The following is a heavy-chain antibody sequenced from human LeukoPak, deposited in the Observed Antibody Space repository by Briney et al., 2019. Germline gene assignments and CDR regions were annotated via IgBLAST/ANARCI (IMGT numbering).Heavy chain of an antibody. V-gene: IGHV3-7*01. CDR1: GFTFSIYW. CDR3: ARSGGLIVGKFDY. J-gene: IGHJ4*02. D-gene: IGHD1-26*01. Sequence: PGGSLRLSCAASGFTFSIYWMNWVRQAPGKGLEWVANIKQDGTEKYYVDSVKGRFTISRDNAKNSLYLQMNSLRAEDTAVYYCARSGGLIVGKFDYWGQGTLVTVSS. CDR2: IKQDGTEK.